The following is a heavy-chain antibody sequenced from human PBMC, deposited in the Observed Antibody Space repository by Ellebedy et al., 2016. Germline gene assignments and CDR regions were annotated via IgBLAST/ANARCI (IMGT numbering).Heavy chain of an antibody. J-gene: IGHJ4*02. CDR3: ARDGSGFWSGRDY. CDR2: ISSSSSYI. V-gene: IGHV3-21*01. Sequence: GGSLRLXXAASGFTFSSYSMNWVRQAPGKGLEWVSSISSSSSYIYYADSVKGRFTISRDNAKNSLYLQMNSLRVEDTAVYYCARDGSGFWSGRDYWGQGTLVTVSS. D-gene: IGHD3-3*01. CDR1: GFTFSSYS.